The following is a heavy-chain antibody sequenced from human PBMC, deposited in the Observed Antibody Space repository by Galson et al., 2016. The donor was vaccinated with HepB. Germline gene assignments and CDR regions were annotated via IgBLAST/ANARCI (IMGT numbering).Heavy chain of an antibody. V-gene: IGHV1-2*02. CDR2: INPNSGGT. D-gene: IGHD2-15*01. CDR3: ARGRVRYCSGGFCSGMYYFDY. CDR1: GYTFTAYY. J-gene: IGHJ4*02. Sequence: SVKVSCKASGYTFTAYYLHWVRQAPGQGLEWMGWINPNSGGTNYAQKFQGRVTMTRDTSISTAYMELSRLRSDDTAVYYCARGRVRYCSGGFCSGMYYFDYGGQGTQVTVSS.